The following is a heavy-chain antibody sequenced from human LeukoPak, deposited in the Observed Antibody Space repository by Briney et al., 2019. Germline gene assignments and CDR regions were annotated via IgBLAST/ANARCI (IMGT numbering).Heavy chain of an antibody. Sequence: ASVKVSCKASGYTFTSYYMHWVRQAPGQGLEWMGIINPSGGSTSYAQKFQGRVTMTRDMSTSTVYMELSSLRSEDTAVYHCASSLLSYGDHKRAFDYWGQGTLVTVSS. CDR3: ASSLLSYGDHKRAFDY. CDR2: INPSGGST. CDR1: GYTFTSYY. J-gene: IGHJ4*02. D-gene: IGHD4-17*01. V-gene: IGHV1-46*01.